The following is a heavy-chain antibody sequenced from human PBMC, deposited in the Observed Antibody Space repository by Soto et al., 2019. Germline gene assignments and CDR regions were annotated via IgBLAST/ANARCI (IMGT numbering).Heavy chain of an antibody. V-gene: IGHV3-33*01. CDR2: IWYDGSNK. Sequence: QVQLVESGGGVVQPGRSLRLSCAASGFTFSSYGMHWVRQAPGKGLEWVAVIWYDGSNKYYADSVKGRFTISRDNSKNTLYLQMNSLRAEDTAVYYCARGVGATVYFEYWGEGTLVTVSS. CDR1: GFTFSSYG. J-gene: IGHJ4*02. CDR3: ARGVGATVYFEY. D-gene: IGHD1-26*01.